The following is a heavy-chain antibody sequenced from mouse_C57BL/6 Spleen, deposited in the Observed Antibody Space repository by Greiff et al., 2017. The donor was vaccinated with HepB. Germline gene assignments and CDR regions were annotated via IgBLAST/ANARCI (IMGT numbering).Heavy chain of an antibody. CDR3: ARQGYYDYDGRGLFDY. V-gene: IGHV5-9*01. CDR1: GFTFSSYT. J-gene: IGHJ2*01. D-gene: IGHD2-4*01. CDR2: ISGGGGNT. Sequence: EVQVVESGGGLVKPGGSLKLSCAASGFTFSSYTMSWVRQTPEKRLEWVATISGGGGNTYYPDSVKGRFTISRDNAKNTLYLQMSSLRSEDTALYYCARQGYYDYDGRGLFDYWGQGTTLTVSS.